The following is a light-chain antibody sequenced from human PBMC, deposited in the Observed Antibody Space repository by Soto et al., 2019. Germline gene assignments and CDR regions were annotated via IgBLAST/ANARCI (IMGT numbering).Light chain of an antibody. V-gene: IGLV2-14*01. CDR2: EVR. CDR1: SSDVGGYNH. CDR3: CSYTSSSIRV. Sequence: LTQPSSVSVSPGQSITISCTGTSSDVGGYNHVSWYQQHPGKAPKLIIYEVRNRPSGVSNRLSGSKSGNTASLTISGLQADDEADYYCCSYTSSSIRVFGGGTKVTVL. J-gene: IGLJ3*02.